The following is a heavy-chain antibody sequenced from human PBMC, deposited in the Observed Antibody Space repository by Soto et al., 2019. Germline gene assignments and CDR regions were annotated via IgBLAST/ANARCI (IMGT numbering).Heavy chain of an antibody. CDR2: IYYSGST. D-gene: IGHD3-10*01. CDR1: GGSISSGDYY. V-gene: IGHV4-30-4*01. CDR3: ARASGSPTGGMVRGVKFDY. Sequence: SETLSLTCTVSGGSISSGDYYWSWIRQPPGKGLEWIGYIYYSGSTYYNPSLKSRVTISVDTSKNQFSLKLSSVTAADTAVYYCARASGSPTGGMVRGVKFDYWGQGTLVTVSS. J-gene: IGHJ4*02.